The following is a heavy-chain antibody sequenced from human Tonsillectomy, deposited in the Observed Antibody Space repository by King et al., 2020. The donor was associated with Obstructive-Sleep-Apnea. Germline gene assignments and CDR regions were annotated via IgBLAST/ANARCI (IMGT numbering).Heavy chain of an antibody. J-gene: IGHJ4*02. V-gene: IGHV7-4-1*02. CDR2: INTNTGNP. CDR3: ARGPQWLRELFDY. CDR1: GYTFAMYA. D-gene: IGHD5-12*01. Sequence: QLVQSGSELKKPGASVKVSCKASGYTFAMYAMNWVRQAPGQGLEWMGWINTNTGNPTYAQGFTGRFVFYLDTSVITAYLQISSLKTEDTAVYYCARGPQWLRELFDYWGQGTLVTVSS.